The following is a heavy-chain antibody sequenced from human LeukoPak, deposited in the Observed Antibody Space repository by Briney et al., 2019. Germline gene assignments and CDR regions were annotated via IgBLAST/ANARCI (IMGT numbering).Heavy chain of an antibody. D-gene: IGHD5-24*01. CDR2: TYYSGST. V-gene: IGHV4-59*01. CDR3: ARSGDGYNPFDY. Sequence: SETLSLTCTVSGGSISSYYWSWIRQPPGKGLEWIGYTYYSGSTNYNPSLKSRVTISVDTSKNQFSLKLSSVTAADTAVYYCARSGDGYNPFDYWGQGTLVTVSS. J-gene: IGHJ4*02. CDR1: GGSISSYY.